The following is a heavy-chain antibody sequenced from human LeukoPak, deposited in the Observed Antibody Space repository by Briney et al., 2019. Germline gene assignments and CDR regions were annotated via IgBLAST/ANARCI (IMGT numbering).Heavy chain of an antibody. D-gene: IGHD4-23*01. V-gene: IGHV3-30*02. CDR3: AKDRMVYYGGNYYMDV. CDR1: GFTFSSYG. CDR2: IPYDGSNK. Sequence: GGSLRLSCAASGFTFSSYGMHWVRQAPGKGLEWVTFIPYDGSNKYYADSAKGRFTISRDNSKNTLYLQMNSLRAEDTAVYYCAKDRMVYYGGNYYMDVWGKGTTVTVSS. J-gene: IGHJ6*03.